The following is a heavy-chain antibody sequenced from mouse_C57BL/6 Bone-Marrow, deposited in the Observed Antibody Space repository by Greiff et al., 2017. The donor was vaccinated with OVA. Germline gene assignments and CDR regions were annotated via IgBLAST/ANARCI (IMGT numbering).Heavy chain of an antibody. CDR3: VRCDYGWFAY. CDR1: GFSFNTYA. J-gene: IGHJ3*01. CDR2: IRSKSNNYAT. V-gene: IGHV10-1*01. Sequence: EVQLVESGGGLVQPKGSLKLSCAASGFSFNTYAMNWVRQAPGKGLEWVARIRSKSNNYATYYADSVKDRFTISRDDSESMLYLQMNNLKTEDTAMYYCVRCDYGWFAYWGQGTLVTVSA. D-gene: IGHD2-4*01.